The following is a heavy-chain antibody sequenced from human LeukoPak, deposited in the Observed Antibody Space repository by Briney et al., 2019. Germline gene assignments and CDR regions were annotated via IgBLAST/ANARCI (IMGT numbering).Heavy chain of an antibody. J-gene: IGHJ4*02. D-gene: IGHD6-19*01. CDR3: ARVRYSSGWLSSYYFDY. CDR1: GFTVSSNY. V-gene: IGHV3-11*01. Sequence: AGGSLRLSCAASGFTVSSNYMSWIRQAPGKGLEWVSYISSSGSTIYYADSVKGRFTISRDNAKNSLYLQMNSLRAEDTAVYYCARVRYSSGWLSSYYFDYWGQGTLVTVSS. CDR2: ISSSGSTI.